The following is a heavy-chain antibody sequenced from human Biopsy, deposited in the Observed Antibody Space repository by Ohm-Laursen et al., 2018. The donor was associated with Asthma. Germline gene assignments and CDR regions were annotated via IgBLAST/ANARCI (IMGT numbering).Heavy chain of an antibody. CDR1: GFTFSSDA. CDR3: ARDVMEWYLPAFDF. CDR2: GGSYYDGGLK. Sequence: SLRLSCSASGFTFSSDAMHWVRQAPGKGLEWVAVGGSYYDGGLKYYADSVNGRFTASRYDSKNSLYQQMNSLRPDDTAVYYCARDVMEWYLPAFDFWGQGTLVTVSS. J-gene: IGHJ4*02. D-gene: IGHD3-3*01. V-gene: IGHV3-30*04.